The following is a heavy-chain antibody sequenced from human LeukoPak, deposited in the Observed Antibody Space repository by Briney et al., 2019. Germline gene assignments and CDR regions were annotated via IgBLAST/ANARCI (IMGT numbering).Heavy chain of an antibody. CDR3: ARESMVGRALQC. D-gene: IGHD2-8*01. CDR1: GFTFDRYW. J-gene: IGHJ4*02. CDR2: INQDGRYI. V-gene: IGHV3-74*01. Sequence: GGSLRLSCAASGFTFDRYWMHWVRQTPGKRLVWVSRINQDGRYITYADSVQGRFTISRDTAKNTLFLQMNSLRAEDTAVYYCARESMVGRALQCWGQVTLVTVSS.